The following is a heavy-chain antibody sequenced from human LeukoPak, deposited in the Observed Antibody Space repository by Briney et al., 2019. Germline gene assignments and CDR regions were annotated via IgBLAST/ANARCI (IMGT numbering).Heavy chain of an antibody. J-gene: IGHJ3*02. CDR2: IYYSGST. V-gene: IGHV4-59*08. CDR1: GGSISSYY. D-gene: IGHD6-19*01. CDR3: ARQGRRKHRVAGHGIDAFDI. Sequence: SETLSLTCTVSGGSISSYYWSWIRRPPGKGLEWIGYIYYSGSTNYNPSLKSRVTISVDTSKNQFSLKLSSVTAADTAVYYCARQGRRKHRVAGHGIDAFDIWGQGTMVTVSS.